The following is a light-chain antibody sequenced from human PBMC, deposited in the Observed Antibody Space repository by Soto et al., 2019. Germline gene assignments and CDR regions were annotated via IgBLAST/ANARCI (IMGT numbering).Light chain of an antibody. J-gene: IGLJ1*01. CDR3: QSYDISLRAYV. V-gene: IGLV1-40*01. CDR1: SSNIGADYD. CDR2: GNI. Sequence: VLTQPPSVSGAPGQRVTISCTGSSSNIGADYDVHWYLQLPGTAPKLLIFGNINRPSGVPDRFSGSKSGTSASLAITGLQAADEGDYYCQSYDISLRAYVFGTGTKVTVL.